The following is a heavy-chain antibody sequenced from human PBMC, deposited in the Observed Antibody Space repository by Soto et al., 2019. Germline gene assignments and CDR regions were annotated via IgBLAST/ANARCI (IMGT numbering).Heavy chain of an antibody. CDR3: ARDPVFSKRPKYYFDY. CDR2: IWYDGSNK. Sequence: GGSLRLSCAASGFTFSSYGMHWVRQAPGKGLEWVAVIWYDGSNKYYADSVKGRFTISRDNSKNTLYLQMNSLRAEDTAVYYCARDPVFSKRPKYYFDYWGQGTLVTVSS. V-gene: IGHV3-33*01. CDR1: GFTFSSYG. J-gene: IGHJ4*02. D-gene: IGHD3-10*02.